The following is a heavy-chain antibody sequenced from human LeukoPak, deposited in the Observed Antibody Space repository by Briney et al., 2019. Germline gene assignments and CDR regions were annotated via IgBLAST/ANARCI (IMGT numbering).Heavy chain of an antibody. CDR1: GGSLSSYY. J-gene: IGHJ4*02. CDR2: IYFSGST. CDR3: ATTTIVAPGTTGGYYFDY. V-gene: IGHV4-59*08. D-gene: IGHD6-13*01. Sequence: SETLSLTCTVSGGSLSSYYGSWLRQPPGKGLEWIGYIYFSGSTNYNPSLKSRVTISADTSKNHFSLKRSSVTAADTAVYYCATTTIVAPGTTGGYYFDYWGQGTLVTVSS.